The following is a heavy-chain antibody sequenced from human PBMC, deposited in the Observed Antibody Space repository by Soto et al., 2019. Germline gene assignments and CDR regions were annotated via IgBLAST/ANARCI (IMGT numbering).Heavy chain of an antibody. Sequence: ASVKVSGKASGYTFTSYDINCVRQATGQGLEWMGCMNPNSGNTCYAQKFQGRVTMTRNTSIITAYMELSSLRSEDTAVYYCARAFTLANAFVIWGQGAMVTVSS. CDR2: MNPNSGNT. D-gene: IGHD3-16*01. CDR3: ARAFTLANAFVI. V-gene: IGHV1-8*01. J-gene: IGHJ3*02. CDR1: GYTFTSYD.